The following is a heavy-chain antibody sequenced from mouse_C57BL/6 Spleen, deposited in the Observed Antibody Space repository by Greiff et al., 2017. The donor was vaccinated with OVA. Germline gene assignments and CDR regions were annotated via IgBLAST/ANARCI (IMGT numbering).Heavy chain of an antibody. CDR3: ARVDYYGWYFDV. V-gene: IGHV3-3*01. Sequence: EVQRVESGPSLVRPSQTLSLTCTVTGFSINSDCYWIWIRQFPGNKLEYIGYTFYSGITYYNPSLESRTYITRDTSKNQFSLKLSSVTTEDTATYYCARVDYYGWYFDVWGTGTTVTVSS. CDR2: TFYSGIT. D-gene: IGHD1-1*01. J-gene: IGHJ1*03. CDR1: GFSINSDCY.